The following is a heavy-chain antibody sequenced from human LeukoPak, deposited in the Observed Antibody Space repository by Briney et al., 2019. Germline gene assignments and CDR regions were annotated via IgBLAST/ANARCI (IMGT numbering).Heavy chain of an antibody. CDR2: IKQDGSET. CDR1: EFTFSHHW. CDR3: ARYGSTITTPFDY. J-gene: IGHJ4*02. V-gene: IGHV3-7*01. Sequence: GGSLRLSCAASEFTFSHHWMTWVRQAPGKGLELVANIKQDGSETYYVDSVKGRFTISRDNAKNSLDMQMNSLRAEDTAVYYCARYGSTITTPFDYWGQGTLVTVSS. D-gene: IGHD4-11*01.